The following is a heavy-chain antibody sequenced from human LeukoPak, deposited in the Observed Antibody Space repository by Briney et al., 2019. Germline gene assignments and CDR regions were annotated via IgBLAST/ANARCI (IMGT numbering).Heavy chain of an antibody. CDR2: IQADGGNK. Sequence: PGGSLRLSCAASGFTFRNSDMHWVRQAPGKGPEWVAFIQADGGNKYYADSVKGRFTISRDNSKNTLYLQMNSLRAEDTAVYYCARGRTNLLWGQGILVTVSS. D-gene: IGHD1-7*01. V-gene: IGHV3-30*02. CDR3: ARGRTNLL. CDR1: GFTFRNSD. J-gene: IGHJ4*02.